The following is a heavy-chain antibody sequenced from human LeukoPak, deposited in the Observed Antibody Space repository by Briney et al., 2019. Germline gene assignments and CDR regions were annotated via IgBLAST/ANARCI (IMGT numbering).Heavy chain of an antibody. CDR1: GFTFSSSV. D-gene: IGHD2/OR15-2a*01. V-gene: IGHV3-74*01. CDR3: VSFYETY. Sequence: GGSLRLSCAASGFTFSSSVMSWVRQAPGKGLVWVSRINSDGSWTSYADSVKGRFTISKDNAKNTVYLQMNDLRAEDTAVYYCVSFYETYWGRGTLVTVPS. J-gene: IGHJ4*02. CDR2: INSDGSWT.